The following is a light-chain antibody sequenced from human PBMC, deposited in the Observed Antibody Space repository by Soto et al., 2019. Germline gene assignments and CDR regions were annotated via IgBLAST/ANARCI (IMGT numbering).Light chain of an antibody. CDR3: QQRRG. V-gene: IGKV3-11*01. J-gene: IGKJ3*01. CDR2: DAS. CDR1: QSVSSY. Sequence: EIVLTQSPATLYLSPGERATLSCRASQSVSSYLAWYQQKPGQAPRLLIYDASNRATGIPARFSGSGSGTDFTLTISSLEPEDFAVYYCQQRRGFGPGTKVDIK.